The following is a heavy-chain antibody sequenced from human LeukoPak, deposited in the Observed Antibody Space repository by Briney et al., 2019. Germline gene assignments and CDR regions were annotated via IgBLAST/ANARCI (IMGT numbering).Heavy chain of an antibody. Sequence: GGSLRLSCAASGFTFSRYGMHWVRQAPGKGLEWVAVISTDGSQKFYTDSVQGRFTVSRDNAKNTLSLQMNGLRADDSAVYYCAKVVVAGTHYFDHWGQVTLVTVPP. D-gene: IGHD6-19*01. CDR1: GFTFSRYG. CDR2: ISTDGSQK. V-gene: IGHV3-30*18. J-gene: IGHJ4*02. CDR3: AKVVVAGTHYFDH.